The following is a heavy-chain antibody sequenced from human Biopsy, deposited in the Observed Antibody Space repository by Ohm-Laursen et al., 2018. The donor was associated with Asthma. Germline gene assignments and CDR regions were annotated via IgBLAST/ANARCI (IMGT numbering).Heavy chain of an antibody. CDR1: YGSITSGGYY. Sequence: TLSLTCPVPYGSITSGGYYWTWIRQHPGKGLEWIGFIYYSGSTYYNPSLKSRVNISIDTSKNQFSLKLSSVTAADTAVYYCARAQDYYDSRGYYRSFDYWGQGTLVTVSS. CDR3: ARAQDYYDSRGYYRSFDY. V-gene: IGHV4-31*03. D-gene: IGHD3-22*01. CDR2: IYYSGST. J-gene: IGHJ4*02.